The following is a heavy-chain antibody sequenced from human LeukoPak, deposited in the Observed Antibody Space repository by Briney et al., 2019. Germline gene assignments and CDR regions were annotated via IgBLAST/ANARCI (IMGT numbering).Heavy chain of an antibody. V-gene: IGHV1-2*06. J-gene: IGHJ3*01. D-gene: IGHD4-11*01. CDR3: TRGGADY. CDR1: GYTLTGYY. CDR2: INPGSGAT. Sequence: ASVKVSCKASGYTLTGYYIHWVRQAPGQGLEWMGQINPGSGATDYAQKFQGRVTVTRDMSISTANMELSRLTSDDTAVYYCTRGGADYWGQGTMVTVSS.